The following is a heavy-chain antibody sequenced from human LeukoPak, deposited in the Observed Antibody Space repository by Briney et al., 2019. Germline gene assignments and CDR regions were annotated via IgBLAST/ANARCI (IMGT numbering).Heavy chain of an antibody. CDR3: ASHTGAGVAFRPFHT. CDR2: ISSRSSTI. J-gene: IGHJ3*02. V-gene: IGHV3-48*04. D-gene: IGHD2-8*01. Sequence: GGSLRLSCAASGFTFSTHDLNWVRQDLGKGLEWVSFISSRSSTIYYADSVKGRFTISRDNAKNSLYLQMNSLRAEDTALYYCASHTGAGVAFRPFHTWGQGTMVTVSS. CDR1: GFTFSTHD.